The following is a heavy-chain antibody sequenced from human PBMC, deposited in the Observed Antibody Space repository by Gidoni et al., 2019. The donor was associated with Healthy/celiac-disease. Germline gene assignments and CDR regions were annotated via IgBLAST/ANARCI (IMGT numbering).Heavy chain of an antibody. V-gene: IGHV1-69*04. D-gene: IGHD3-9*01. CDR2: IIPILGIA. CDR1: GCTFSSYA. Sequence: QVQLVQSGAEVKKPGSSVKLSCKASGCTFSSYAISWVRQAPGQGLEWMGRIIPILGIANYAQKFQGRVTITADKSTSTAYMELSSLRSEDTAVYYCAGDILTGLHDYWGQGTLVTVSS. CDR3: AGDILTGLHDY. J-gene: IGHJ4*02.